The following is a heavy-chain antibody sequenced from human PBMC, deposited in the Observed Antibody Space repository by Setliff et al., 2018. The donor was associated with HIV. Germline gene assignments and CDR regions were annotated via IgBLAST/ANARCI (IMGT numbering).Heavy chain of an antibody. Sequence: ASVKVSCKASGYTFTTYAIHWVRQAPGQRLEWMGWINAANGNTKYSQKFQGRVTIIRDTSASTAYMELSSLRSEDTAVCYCAREQLGFGPPRGMDVWGQGTTVTVSS. J-gene: IGHJ6*02. CDR3: AREQLGFGPPRGMDV. CDR1: GYTFTTYA. CDR2: INAANGNT. V-gene: IGHV1-3*01. D-gene: IGHD6-13*01.